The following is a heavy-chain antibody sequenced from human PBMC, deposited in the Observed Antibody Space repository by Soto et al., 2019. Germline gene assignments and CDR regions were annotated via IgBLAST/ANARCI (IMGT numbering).Heavy chain of an antibody. CDR3: ARDRWVAAAGLDY. CDR2: IYYSGST. D-gene: IGHD6-13*01. J-gene: IGHJ4*02. CDR1: GDSISNSGNY. Sequence: SETLSLTCSVSGDSISNSGNYWSWIRQPPGKGLEWIGYIYYSGSTNYNPSLKSRVTISVDTSKNQFSLKLSSVTAADTAVYYCARDRWVAAAGLDYWGQGTLVTVSS. V-gene: IGHV4-61*08.